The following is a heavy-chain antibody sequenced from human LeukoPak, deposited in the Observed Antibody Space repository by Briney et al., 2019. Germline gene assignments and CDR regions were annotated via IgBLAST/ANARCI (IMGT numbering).Heavy chain of an antibody. CDR2: ISAYNGNT. Sequence: ASVKVSRKASGYTFTSYGISWVRQAPGQGLEWMGGISAYNGNTNYAQKLQGRVTMTTDTSTSTAYMELRSLRSDDTAVYYCARANRVRYYYDSSGTDYYMDVWGKGTTVTVSS. D-gene: IGHD3-22*01. CDR3: ARANRVRYYYDSSGTDYYMDV. V-gene: IGHV1-18*01. CDR1: GYTFTSYG. J-gene: IGHJ6*03.